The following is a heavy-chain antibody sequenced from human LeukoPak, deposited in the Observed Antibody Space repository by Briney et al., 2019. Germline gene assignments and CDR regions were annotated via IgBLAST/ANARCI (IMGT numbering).Heavy chain of an antibody. V-gene: IGHV1-69*13. CDR2: IIPIFGTA. J-gene: IGHJ4*02. D-gene: IGHD3-9*01. Sequence: GASVKVSCKASGGTFTSYAISWGRQAPGQGLEWMGGIIPIFGTANYAQKFQGRVTITADESTSTAYMELSSLRSEDTAVYYCATGILTGYYGYWGQGTLVTVSS. CDR3: ATGILTGYYGY. CDR1: GGTFTSYA.